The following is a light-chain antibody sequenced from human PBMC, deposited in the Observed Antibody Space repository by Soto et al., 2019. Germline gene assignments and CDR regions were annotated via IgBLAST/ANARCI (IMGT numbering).Light chain of an antibody. CDR3: QQYGTSTT. CDR1: QSVISRY. Sequence: EIVLTQSPGTLSLSPGERATLSCRASQSVISRYLAWYQQKPGQAPRLLIYDASSRATAVPDRFSGSGSGTDFTLTISRLEPEDFAVYYWQQYGTSTTFGQGTKVEIK. V-gene: IGKV3-20*01. CDR2: DAS. J-gene: IGKJ1*01.